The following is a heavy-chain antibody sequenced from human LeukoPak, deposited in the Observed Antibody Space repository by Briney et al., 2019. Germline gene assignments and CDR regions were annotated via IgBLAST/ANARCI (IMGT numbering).Heavy chain of an antibody. CDR3: ARGYSPPDY. Sequence: PGGSLRLSCAASGFTFSSYSMNWVRQAPGKGLEWVSSISSSYIYYADSVKGRFTISRDNAKNSLYLQMNSLRAEDTAVYYCARGYSPPDYWGQGTLVTVSS. V-gene: IGHV3-21*01. CDR1: GFTFSSYS. D-gene: IGHD2-15*01. J-gene: IGHJ4*02. CDR2: ISSSYI.